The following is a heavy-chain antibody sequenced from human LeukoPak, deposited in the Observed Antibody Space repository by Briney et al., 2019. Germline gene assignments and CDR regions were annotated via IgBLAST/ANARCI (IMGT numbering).Heavy chain of an antibody. CDR3: ARWAPDCSGGSCYLGDYYYGMDV. CDR2: IYNIGST. Sequence: PSETLSLTCDVSGGSISRYYWSWIRQPPGKGLEWIGYIYNIGSTNYNPFLKSRVTISVDTSKNQFSLKLSSVTAADTAVYYCARWAPDCSGGSCYLGDYYYGMDVWGQGTTVTVSS. V-gene: IGHV4-59*01. CDR1: GGSISRYY. J-gene: IGHJ6*02. D-gene: IGHD2-15*01.